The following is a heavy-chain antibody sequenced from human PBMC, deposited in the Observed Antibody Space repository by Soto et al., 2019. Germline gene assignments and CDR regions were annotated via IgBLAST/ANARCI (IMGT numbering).Heavy chain of an antibody. CDR2: ISGSGGST. CDR3: ARDHIAPTILFDS. CDR1: GFTFSSYA. D-gene: IGHD5-12*01. J-gene: IGHJ4*02. V-gene: IGHV3-23*01. Sequence: PGGSLRLSCAASGFTFSSYAMSWVRQAPGKGLEWVSAISGSGGSTYYADSVKGRFTISRDNSKNTLYLQMNSLRAEDTAVYYCARDHIAPTILFDSSGQGTLVTVSS.